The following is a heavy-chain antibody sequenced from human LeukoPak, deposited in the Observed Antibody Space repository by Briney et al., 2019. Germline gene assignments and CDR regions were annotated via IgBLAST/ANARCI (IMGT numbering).Heavy chain of an antibody. CDR3: ARYSAQGTSPPFDY. D-gene: IGHD1-1*01. CDR1: GYTFTSYY. CDR2: INPSGGST. Sequence: ASVKVSCKASGYTFTSYYLHWVRQAPGQGLEWMGVINPSGGSTSYAQKFQGRVTMTSDTSTSTVYMELSSLRPQDTAVFYCARYSAQGTSPPFDYWGQGTLVTVSS. J-gene: IGHJ4*02. V-gene: IGHV1-46*01.